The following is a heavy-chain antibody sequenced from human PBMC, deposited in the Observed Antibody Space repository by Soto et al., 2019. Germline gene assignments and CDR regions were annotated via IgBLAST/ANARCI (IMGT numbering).Heavy chain of an antibody. Sequence: SETLSLTCTVSGGSISSGGYYWSWIRQHPGKGLEWIGYIYYSGSTYYDPSLKSRVTISVDTSKNQFSLKLSSVTAADTAVYYCARGFEKELRYFDRIPYYFDYWGQGTLVTVS. CDR2: IYYSGST. CDR3: ARGFEKELRYFDRIPYYFDY. D-gene: IGHD3-9*01. J-gene: IGHJ4*02. CDR1: GGSISSGGYY. V-gene: IGHV4-31*03.